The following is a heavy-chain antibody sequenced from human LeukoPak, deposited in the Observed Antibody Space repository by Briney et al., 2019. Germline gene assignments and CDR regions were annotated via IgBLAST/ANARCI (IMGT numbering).Heavy chain of an antibody. Sequence: SETLSLTCTVSGGSISCYYWSWIRQSPGKGLEWIGYIYYGGSTDYNPSLKSRVTISKDTSKTQFSLRLSSVTAADTAVYYCARARLDSSGRFDYWGQGTLVTVSS. J-gene: IGHJ4*02. CDR1: GGSISCYY. D-gene: IGHD3-22*01. CDR2: IYYGGST. V-gene: IGHV4-59*01. CDR3: ARARLDSSGRFDY.